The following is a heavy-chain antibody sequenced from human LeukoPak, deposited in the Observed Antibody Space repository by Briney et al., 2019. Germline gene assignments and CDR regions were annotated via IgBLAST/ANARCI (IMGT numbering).Heavy chain of an antibody. CDR1: VGTFSSYA. V-gene: IGHV1-69*04. Sequence: ASVKVSCKASVGTFSSYAISLVRQAPGQGLEWMGRIIPILGIANYAQKFQGRVTITADKSTSTAYMELSSLRSEDTAVYYCASGYSYCEYWGQGTLVSVSS. D-gene: IGHD5-18*01. CDR2: IIPILGIA. J-gene: IGHJ4*02. CDR3: ASGYSYCEY.